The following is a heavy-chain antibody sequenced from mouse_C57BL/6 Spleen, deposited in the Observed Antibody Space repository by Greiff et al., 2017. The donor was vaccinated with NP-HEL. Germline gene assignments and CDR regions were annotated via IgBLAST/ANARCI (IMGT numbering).Heavy chain of an antibody. Sequence: QVQLQQPGAELVKPGASVKLSCKASGYTFTSYWMHWVKQRPGQGLEWIGMIHPNSGSTNYNEKFKSKATLTVDKSSSTAYMPLSSLTSEDSGVSDWAPYDAYAMDYWGQGTSVTVSS. D-gene: IGHD2-3*01. V-gene: IGHV1-64*01. CDR1: GYTFTSYW. CDR3: APYDAYAMDY. CDR2: IHPNSGST. J-gene: IGHJ4*01.